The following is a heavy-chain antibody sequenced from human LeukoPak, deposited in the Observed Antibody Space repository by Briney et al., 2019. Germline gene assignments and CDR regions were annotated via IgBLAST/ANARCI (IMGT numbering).Heavy chain of an antibody. CDR1: GFSFSSYR. V-gene: IGHV3-21*01. Sequence: GGSLRLSCAASGFSFSSYRMNWVRQAPGKGLEWVASISSNNGYIYYADSVKGRFTISRDNGGNSLHLQMNSLRAEDAAVYYCARDLGTRKSIAFADWGQGTLVTVFS. J-gene: IGHJ4*02. CDR2: ISSNNGYI. CDR3: ARDLGTRKSIAFAD. D-gene: IGHD6-6*01.